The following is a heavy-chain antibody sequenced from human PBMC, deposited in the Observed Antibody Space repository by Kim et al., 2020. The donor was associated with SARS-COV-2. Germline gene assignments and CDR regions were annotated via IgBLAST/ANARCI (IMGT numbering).Heavy chain of an antibody. CDR1: GYTFTSYA. Sequence: ASVKVSCKASGYTFTSYAMNWVRQAPGQGLEWMGWINTNTGNPTYAQDFTGRFVFSLDTSVSTAYLQISSLKAEDTAVYYCARARGAQTPYYYDSSGYYEGFDYWGQGTLVTVSS. D-gene: IGHD3-22*01. V-gene: IGHV7-4-1*02. CDR2: INTNTGNP. J-gene: IGHJ4*02. CDR3: ARARGAQTPYYYDSSGYYEGFDY.